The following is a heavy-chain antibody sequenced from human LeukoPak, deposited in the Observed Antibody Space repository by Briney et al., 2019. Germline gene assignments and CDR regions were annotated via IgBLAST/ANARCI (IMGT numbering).Heavy chain of an antibody. CDR2: INHSGST. Sequence: PSETLSLTRAVYGGSFSGYYWSWIRQPPGKGLEWIGEINHSGSTNYNPSLKSRVTISVDTSKNQFSLKLSSVTAADTAVYYCARAAAMVPWFDPWGQGSLVTVSS. CDR3: ARAAAMVPWFDP. CDR1: GGSFSGYY. V-gene: IGHV4-34*01. J-gene: IGHJ5*02. D-gene: IGHD5-18*01.